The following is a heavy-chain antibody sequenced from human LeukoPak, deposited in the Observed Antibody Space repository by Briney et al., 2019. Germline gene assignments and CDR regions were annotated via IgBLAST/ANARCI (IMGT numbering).Heavy chain of an antibody. J-gene: IGHJ4*02. Sequence: GGSLRLSCAASGFTFSSYGMHWVRQAPGKGLEWVAVISYDGSNKYYADSVKGRSTISRDNSKNTLYLQMNSLRAEDTAVYYCAKPSSGYSYGSPDYWGQGTLVTVSS. V-gene: IGHV3-30*18. CDR2: ISYDGSNK. D-gene: IGHD5-18*01. CDR1: GFTFSSYG. CDR3: AKPSSGYSYGSPDY.